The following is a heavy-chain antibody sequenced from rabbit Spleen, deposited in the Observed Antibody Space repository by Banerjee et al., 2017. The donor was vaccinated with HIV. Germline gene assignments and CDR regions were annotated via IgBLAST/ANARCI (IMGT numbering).Heavy chain of an antibody. D-gene: IGHD4-2*01. Sequence: QEQVVESGGGLVKPEGSLTLTCTASGFSLSASDFIYWVRQAPGKGLEWIACVYTGSSGNSYWASWAKGRFAISKTSSTTVTLRVTSLTAAGAATYFWAKADAAGSGAVELGGAGTRGTV. CDR2: VYTGSSGNS. CDR3: AKADAAGSGAVEL. V-gene: IGHV1S45*01. J-gene: IGHJ3*01. CDR1: GFSLSASDF.